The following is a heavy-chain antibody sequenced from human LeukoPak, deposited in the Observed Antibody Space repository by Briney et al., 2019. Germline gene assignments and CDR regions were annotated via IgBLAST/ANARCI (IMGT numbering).Heavy chain of an antibody. D-gene: IGHD4-23*01. Sequence: GGSLRLSCAGSGCTFSNYWMSWVRQAPGKGLEWVGNIKQDGSDKYYIDSVKGRLTISRDNAKNSLYLQMNSLRAEDTAVYYCARKTVVGSYFDYWGQGTPVTVSS. CDR3: ARKTVVGSYFDY. CDR2: IKQDGSDK. V-gene: IGHV3-7*03. J-gene: IGHJ4*02. CDR1: GCTFSNYW.